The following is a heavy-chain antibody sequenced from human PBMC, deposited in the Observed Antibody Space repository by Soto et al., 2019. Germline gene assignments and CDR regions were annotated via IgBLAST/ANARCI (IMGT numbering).Heavy chain of an antibody. J-gene: IGHJ4*02. CDR3: ARLMSADFDY. D-gene: IGHD2-8*01. CDR2: IYYSGST. V-gene: IGHV4-31*03. Sequence: SETLSLTCTVSGGSISSGGYYWSWIRQHPGKGLEWIGYIYYSGSTYYNPSLKSRVTISVDTSKNQFSLKLSSVTAADTAVYYCARLMSADFDYWGQGTLVTVSS. CDR1: GGSISSGGYY.